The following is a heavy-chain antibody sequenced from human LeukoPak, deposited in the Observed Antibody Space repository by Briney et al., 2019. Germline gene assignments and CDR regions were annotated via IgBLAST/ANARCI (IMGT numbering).Heavy chain of an antibody. J-gene: IGHJ4*02. V-gene: IGHV3-23*01. D-gene: IGHD6-19*01. CDR3: AKKGYSSGWWHY. CDR2: ISGSGGST. CDR1: GFTFSSYG. Sequence: GGSLRLSCAASGFTFSSYGMSWVRQAPGKGLEWVSAISGSGGSTYYADSVKGRFTISRDNSKNTLYLQMNSLRAEDTAVYYCAKKGYSSGWWHYWGQGTLVTVSS.